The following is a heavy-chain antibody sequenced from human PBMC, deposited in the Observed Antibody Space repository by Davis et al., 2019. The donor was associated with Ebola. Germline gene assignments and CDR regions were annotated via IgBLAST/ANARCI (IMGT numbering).Heavy chain of an antibody. Sequence: GESLKISCAASGFTVSSNYMSWVRQAPGKGLEWVAVISYDGSNKYYADSVKGRFTISRDNSKNTLYLQMNSLRAEDTAVYYCARGDVWGSYRSLDYWGQGTLVTVSS. D-gene: IGHD3-16*02. V-gene: IGHV3-30-3*01. CDR2: ISYDGSNK. J-gene: IGHJ4*02. CDR1: GFTVSSNY. CDR3: ARGDVWGSYRSLDY.